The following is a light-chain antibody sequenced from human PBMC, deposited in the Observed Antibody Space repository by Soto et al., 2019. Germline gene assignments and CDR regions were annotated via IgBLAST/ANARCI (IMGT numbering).Light chain of an antibody. CDR3: QQDYSAPQNT. CDR1: QNILNSPDKRNY. CDR2: WAS. J-gene: IGKJ4*02. Sequence: DIVMTQSPDSLVVSLGERATINCRSSQNILNSPDKRNYLAWYQQRSGQPPKLLIYWASTREYGVPVRFSGSGSGTDFTLTISSLQAEDVAVSYCQQDYSAPQNTFHGGTNVEIK. V-gene: IGKV4-1*01.